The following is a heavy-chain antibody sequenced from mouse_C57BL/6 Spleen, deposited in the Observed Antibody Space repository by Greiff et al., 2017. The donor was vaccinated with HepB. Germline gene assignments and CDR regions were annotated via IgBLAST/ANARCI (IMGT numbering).Heavy chain of an antibody. V-gene: IGHV1-81*01. CDR3: ARASPYYGSHYFDY. CDR2: IDPRSGNT. J-gene: IGHJ2*01. D-gene: IGHD1-1*01. CDR1: GYTFTSYG. Sequence: QVQLQQSGAELARPGASVKLSCKASGYTFTSYGIRWVKQRPGQGLEWIGKIDPRSGNTYYNEKFKGKATLTADKSSSTAYMELSSLTSEDSAVYFCARASPYYGSHYFDYWGQGTTLTVSS.